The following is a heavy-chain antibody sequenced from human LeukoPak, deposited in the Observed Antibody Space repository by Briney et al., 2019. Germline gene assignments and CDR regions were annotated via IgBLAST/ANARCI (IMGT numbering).Heavy chain of an antibody. D-gene: IGHD2-8*01. J-gene: IGHJ3*02. Sequence: GWSLRLSCAASGRTFTEYYMHWIRQAPGKGLEWVSFIGGTAGNTYYADSVKGRFTISRDNAKNSLYLQMNSLRAEDTAVYYCAREWSAFDIWGQGTMVTVSS. CDR2: IGGTAGNT. CDR1: GRTFTEYY. V-gene: IGHV3-11*04. CDR3: AREWSAFDI.